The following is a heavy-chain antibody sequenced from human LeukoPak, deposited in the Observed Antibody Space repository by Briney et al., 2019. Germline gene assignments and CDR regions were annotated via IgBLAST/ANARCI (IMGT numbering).Heavy chain of an antibody. CDR1: GFTFSSYG. D-gene: IGHD1-26*01. Sequence: GGSLRLSCAASGFTFSSYGMHWVRQAPGKGLEWVAVISYDGSNKYYADSVKGRFTISRDNSKNTLYLQMNSLRAEDTAVYYCAKDQSGSSPYRGIDYWGQGTLVTVSS. J-gene: IGHJ4*02. CDR3: AKDQSGSSPYRGIDY. V-gene: IGHV3-30*18. CDR2: ISYDGSNK.